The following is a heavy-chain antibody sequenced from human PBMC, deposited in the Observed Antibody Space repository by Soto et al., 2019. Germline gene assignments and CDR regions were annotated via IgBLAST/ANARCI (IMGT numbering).Heavy chain of an antibody. J-gene: IGHJ4*02. CDR2: IWADGNNK. CDR3: TRDHIVAGGD. V-gene: IGHV3-33*01. D-gene: IGHD5-12*01. Sequence: QVQLVESGGGVVQPGRSLRLSCEASGFTFSNYGMHWVRQAPGKGLEWVAVIWADGNNKYYAESVKGRFTISRDNSRNTLYLQMDSLRVEDTAVYYCTRDHIVAGGDWGQGTLVTVSS. CDR1: GFTFSNYG.